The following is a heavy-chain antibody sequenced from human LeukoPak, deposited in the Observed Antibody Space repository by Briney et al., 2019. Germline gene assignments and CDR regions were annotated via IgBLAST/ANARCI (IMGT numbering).Heavy chain of an antibody. CDR3: ARLRVGSF. Sequence: GGSLRLSCAASGFTFSNYWMTWVRQAPGKGLEWVANIGQDGGENYYVDSVKGRFTIYRDNSKDSLYLQMNSLGAEDTALYYCARLRVGSFWGRGTLVTVSS. CDR2: IGQDGGEN. J-gene: IGHJ4*02. CDR1: GFTFSNYW. D-gene: IGHD2-15*01. V-gene: IGHV3-7*01.